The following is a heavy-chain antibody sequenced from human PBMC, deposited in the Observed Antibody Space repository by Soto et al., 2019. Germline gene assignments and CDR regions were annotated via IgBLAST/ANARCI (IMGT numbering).Heavy chain of an antibody. CDR1: GGSISSYY. Sequence: QVQLQESGPGLVKPSETLSLTCTVSGGSISSYYWSWIRQPPGKGLEWIGYIYYSGSTNYNPSLKSRVTISVDTSKNQFSLKLSSVTAADTAVYYCARVNGDYVRGMFHYYYGMDVWGQGTTVTVSS. D-gene: IGHD4-17*01. CDR2: IYYSGST. V-gene: IGHV4-59*01. J-gene: IGHJ6*02. CDR3: ARVNGDYVRGMFHYYYGMDV.